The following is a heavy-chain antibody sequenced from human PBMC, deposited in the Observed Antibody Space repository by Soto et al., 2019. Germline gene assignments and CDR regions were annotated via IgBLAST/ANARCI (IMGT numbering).Heavy chain of an antibody. CDR3: ARASSPDIVVVVAATYFDY. J-gene: IGHJ4*02. CDR2: INHSGST. V-gene: IGHV4-34*01. D-gene: IGHD2-15*01. CDR1: GGSFSGYY. Sequence: QVQLQQWGAGLLKPSETLSLTCAVYGGSFSGYYWSWIRQPPGKGLEWIGEINHSGSTNYNPSLKSRVTISVDTSKNQFSLKLSSVPAADTAVYYCARASSPDIVVVVAATYFDYWGQGTLVTVSS.